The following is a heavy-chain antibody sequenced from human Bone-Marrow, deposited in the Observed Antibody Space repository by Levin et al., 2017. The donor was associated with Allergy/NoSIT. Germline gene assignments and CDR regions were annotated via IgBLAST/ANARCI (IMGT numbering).Heavy chain of an antibody. J-gene: IGHJ4*02. V-gene: IGHV3-30*18. CDR3: AKGADEWELIGSGD. Sequence: GESLKISCAASGITFRRYGMHWVRQAPGKGLEWVAVISYDGDVKYYADSVKGRFTISRDNSKSTMYLQMNSLRPEDTSMYYCAKGADEWELIGSGDWGQGTLVTVSA. D-gene: IGHD1-26*01. CDR2: ISYDGDVK. CDR1: GITFRRYG.